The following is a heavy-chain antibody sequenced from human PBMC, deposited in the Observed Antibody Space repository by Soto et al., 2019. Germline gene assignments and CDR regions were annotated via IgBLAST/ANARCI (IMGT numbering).Heavy chain of an antibody. J-gene: IGHJ6*02. CDR3: VRSLAEGYCTISGCYTRPLNGMDV. D-gene: IGHD2-2*02. Sequence: GASLENPCQAAGSIYCRQYMQSLRQSPRQGRECMGCINPNNGDTKYAQKFLGRVTVTRETSTSTAYMVLSSLTSDYTAVYYCVRSLAEGYCTISGCYTRPLNGMDVWGQGTTVTV. V-gene: IGHV1-2*02. CDR1: GSIYCRQY. CDR2: INPNNGDT.